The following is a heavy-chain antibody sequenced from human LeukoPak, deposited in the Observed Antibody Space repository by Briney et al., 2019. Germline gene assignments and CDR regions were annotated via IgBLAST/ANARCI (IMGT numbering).Heavy chain of an antibody. CDR2: IYYSGST. Sequence: SETLSLTCAVSGGSIRSTSYYWGWIRQPPGKGLEWIGSIYYSGSTYYNPSLKSRVTISLDTSKNEFSLKLSSVTAADTAVYYCARVTGQFYFYYYMDVWGKGTTVTVSS. CDR3: ARVTGQFYFYYYMDV. D-gene: IGHD7-27*01. V-gene: IGHV4-39*07. J-gene: IGHJ6*03. CDR1: GGSIRSTSYY.